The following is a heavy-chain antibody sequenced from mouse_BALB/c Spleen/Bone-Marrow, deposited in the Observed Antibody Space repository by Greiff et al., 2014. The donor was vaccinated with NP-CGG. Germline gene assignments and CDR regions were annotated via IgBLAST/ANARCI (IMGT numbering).Heavy chain of an antibody. CDR2: INPSNGRT. CDR1: GYTFTSYW. CDR3: AGYATATYWFAY. Sequence: QVQLQQSGAELVKPGASVKLSCKASGYTFTSYWMHWVKQRPGQGLEWIGEINPSNGRTNYNEKFKSKATLTVDKSSSTAYMQLSSLTSEDSAVYYCAGYATATYWFAYWGQGTLVTVSA. J-gene: IGHJ3*01. D-gene: IGHD1-2*01. V-gene: IGHV1S81*02.